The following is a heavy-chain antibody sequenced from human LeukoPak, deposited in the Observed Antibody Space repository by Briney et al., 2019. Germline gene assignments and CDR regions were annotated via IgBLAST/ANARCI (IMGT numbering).Heavy chain of an antibody. CDR1: GFTFSSYW. CDR3: ARVKWELLSRWFDP. V-gene: IGHV3-7*01. J-gene: IGHJ5*02. D-gene: IGHD1-26*01. CDR2: INQDGSEK. Sequence: PGGSLRLSCAASGFTFSSYWMSWVRQAPGKGLEWVSNINQDGSEKYYVDSVKGRFTISRDNAKKSLYLQMNSLRAEDTAVYYCARVKWELLSRWFDPWGQGTLVTVSS.